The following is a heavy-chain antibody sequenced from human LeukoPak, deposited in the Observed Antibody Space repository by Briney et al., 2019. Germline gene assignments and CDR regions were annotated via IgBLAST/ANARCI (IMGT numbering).Heavy chain of an antibody. Sequence: GGSLRLSCAASGFTFISYSIHWVRQAPGKGLEWVSAISDSGGSTYYADSVKGRFTISRDNSKNTLYLQMNSLRAEDTAVYYCAKLTLLGYCSGGSCYDRRVFDYWGQGTLVTVSS. CDR2: ISDSGGST. V-gene: IGHV3-23*01. J-gene: IGHJ4*02. CDR1: GFTFISYS. CDR3: AKLTLLGYCSGGSCYDRRVFDY. D-gene: IGHD2-15*01.